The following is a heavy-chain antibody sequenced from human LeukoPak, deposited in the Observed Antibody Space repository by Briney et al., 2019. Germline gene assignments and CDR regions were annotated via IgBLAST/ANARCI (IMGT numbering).Heavy chain of an antibody. Sequence: GGSLRLSCAASGFTFSSHAMSWVRQAPGKGLEWVSAISGSGGSTYYADSVKGRFTISRDNSKNTLYLQMNSLRAEDTAVYYCAKARWAGPTYDFDYWGQGTLVTVSS. CDR1: GFTFSSHA. J-gene: IGHJ4*02. V-gene: IGHV3-23*01. CDR3: AKARWAGPTYDFDY. D-gene: IGHD3/OR15-3a*01. CDR2: ISGSGGST.